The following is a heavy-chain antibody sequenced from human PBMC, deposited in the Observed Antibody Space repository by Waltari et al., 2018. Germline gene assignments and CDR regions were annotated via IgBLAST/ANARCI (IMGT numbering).Heavy chain of an antibody. CDR1: GFTFSSYW. V-gene: IGHV3-7*01. D-gene: IGHD5-18*01. CDR3: ATSLDAAGND. Sequence: EVQLVESGGGLVQTGGSLRLSCAASGFTFSSYWMSWVRQAPGKGLGGLANIHHDGSGKFFLGSVKGRFTISRDNAKNSVYLQMNSLTGEDTAVYYCATSLDAAGNDWGQGTLVTVSS. CDR2: IHHDGSGK. J-gene: IGHJ4*02.